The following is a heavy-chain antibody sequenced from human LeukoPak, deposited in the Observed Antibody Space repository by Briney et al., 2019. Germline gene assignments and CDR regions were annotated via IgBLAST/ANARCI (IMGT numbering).Heavy chain of an antibody. D-gene: IGHD2-15*01. CDR1: GYTFTGYY. CDR3: ARDNAWGYCSGGSCPHYLDP. CDR2: INPNSGGT. J-gene: IGHJ5*02. V-gene: IGHV1-2*02. Sequence: ASVKVSCKASGYTFTGYYMHWVRQAPGQGLEWMGWINPNSGGTNYAQKFQGRVTMTRDTSISTAYMGLSRLRSDDTAVYYCARDNAWGYCSGGSCPHYLDPWGQGTLVTVSS.